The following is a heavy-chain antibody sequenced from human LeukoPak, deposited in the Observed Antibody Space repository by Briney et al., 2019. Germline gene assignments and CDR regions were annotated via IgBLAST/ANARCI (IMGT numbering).Heavy chain of an antibody. CDR3: VRDFYGGSQERRTLNDY. CDR1: GFTFSSYS. V-gene: IGHV3-48*01. CDR2: ISSSSKTI. D-gene: IGHD4-23*01. Sequence: PGGSLRLSCAASGFTFSSYSMNWVRQAPGKGLDWLSYISSSSKTIYYEDSVKGRFTISRDNAKNSLYLQMNSLRAEDTAVYYCVRDFYGGSQERRTLNDYWGQGTLVTVSS. J-gene: IGHJ4*02.